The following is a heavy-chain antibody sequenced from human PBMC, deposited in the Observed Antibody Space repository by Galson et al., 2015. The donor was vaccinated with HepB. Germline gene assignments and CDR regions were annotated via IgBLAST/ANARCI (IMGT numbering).Heavy chain of an antibody. V-gene: IGHV1-18*01. D-gene: IGHD5-12*01. CDR1: GYTFTSYG. Sequence: SVKVSCKASGYTFTSYGISWVRQAPGQGLEWMGWISAYNGNTNYAQKLQGRVTMTTDTSTSTAYMELRSLRSDDTAVYYCARTSAWWLRRTIFDYWGQGTLVTVSS. CDR3: ARTSAWWLRRTIFDY. CDR2: ISAYNGNT. J-gene: IGHJ4*02.